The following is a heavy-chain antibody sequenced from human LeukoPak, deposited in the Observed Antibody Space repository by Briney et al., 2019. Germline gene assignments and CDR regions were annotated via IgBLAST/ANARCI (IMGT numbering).Heavy chain of an antibody. D-gene: IGHD6-6*01. CDR1: GYTFTSYY. J-gene: IGHJ4*02. CDR3: ARDRQAARLDY. CDR2: INPSGGST. Sequence: ASVKVSCKASGYTFTSYYMHWVRQAPGQGLEWMGIINPSGGSTSYAQKFQGRVTMTRDTSTTTVYMELSSLRSEDTAVYYCARDRQAARLDYWGQGTLVTVSS. V-gene: IGHV1-46*01.